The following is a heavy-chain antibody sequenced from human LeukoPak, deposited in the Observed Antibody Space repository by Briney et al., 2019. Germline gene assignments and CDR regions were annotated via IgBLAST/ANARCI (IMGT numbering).Heavy chain of an antibody. J-gene: IGHJ4*02. D-gene: IGHD5-18*01. CDR1: GGSFSGYX. V-gene: IGHV4-34*01. CDR3: ARGDSYGYRY. Sequence: PSETLSLTCAXYGGSFSGYXXXXXXXPPXXXLXWIGEINHSGSTNYNPSLKSRVTXXXXTXKNQFSLKLSSVTAADTAVYYCARGDSYGYRYWGQGTLVTVSS. CDR2: INHSGST.